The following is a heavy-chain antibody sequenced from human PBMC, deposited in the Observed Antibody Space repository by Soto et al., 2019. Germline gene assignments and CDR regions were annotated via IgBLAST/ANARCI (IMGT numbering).Heavy chain of an antibody. Sequence: QVQLQESGPGLVEASQTLSLTCAVSGASLSRGGYYWSWIRQHPGKGPEWIGNIYYSGSTDYNPSLKSRVKISLDTSNNQFSLRLNSLTAADTAVYFCAREGSYHYFDFWGQGTLVTVSS. CDR2: IYYSGST. J-gene: IGHJ4*02. CDR1: GASLSRGGYY. D-gene: IGHD1-26*01. CDR3: AREGSYHYFDF. V-gene: IGHV4-31*11.